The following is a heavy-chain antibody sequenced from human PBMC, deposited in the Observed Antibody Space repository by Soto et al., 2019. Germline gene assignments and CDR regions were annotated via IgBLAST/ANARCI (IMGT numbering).Heavy chain of an antibody. CDR2: ISGSGGST. J-gene: IGHJ6*02. CDR1: GFTFRWFG. V-gene: IGHV3-23*01. Sequence: PGGSLRLSCAGSGFTFRWFGMNWVRQAPGKGLEWVSAISGSGGSTYYADSVKGRFTISRDNSKNTLYLQMNSLRAEDTAVYYCAKGIGDIVPLDVWGQGTTVTVSS. D-gene: IGHD2-8*01. CDR3: AKGIGDIVPLDV.